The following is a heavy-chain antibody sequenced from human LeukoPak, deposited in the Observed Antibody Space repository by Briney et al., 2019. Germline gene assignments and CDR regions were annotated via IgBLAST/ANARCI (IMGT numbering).Heavy chain of an antibody. V-gene: IGHV4-38-2*01. CDR3: ACLGHQYSPYYFDY. Sequence: PSETLSLTCAVSGYSISSGYYWGWIRQPPRKGLEWIGSIYHSGSTYYNPSLKSRVTISVDTSKNQFSLKLSSVTAADTAVYYCACLGHQYSPYYFDYWGQGTLVTVSS. J-gene: IGHJ4*02. D-gene: IGHD4-11*01. CDR1: GYSISSGYY. CDR2: IYHSGST.